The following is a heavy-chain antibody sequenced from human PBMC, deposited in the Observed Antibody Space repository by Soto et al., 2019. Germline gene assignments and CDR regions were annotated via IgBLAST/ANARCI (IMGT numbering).Heavy chain of an antibody. D-gene: IGHD6-25*01. CDR2: IYSSGST. Sequence: SETLSLTCTVSGGSISSGGYYWSWIRQHPGKGLEWTGYIYSSGSTYYNPSLKSRVTISVDTSKNQFSLKLSSVIAADTAIYYCARDQGLRGPFDYWGQGTLVTVSS. V-gene: IGHV4-31*03. CDR3: ARDQGLRGPFDY. CDR1: GGSISSGGYY. J-gene: IGHJ4*02.